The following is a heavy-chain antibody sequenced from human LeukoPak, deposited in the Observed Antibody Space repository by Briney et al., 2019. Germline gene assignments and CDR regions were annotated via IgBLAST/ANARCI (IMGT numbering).Heavy chain of an antibody. V-gene: IGHV4-39*01. CDR1: GGSISSSSYY. CDR2: IYYSGST. J-gene: IGHJ3*02. CDR3: AKRHIVVVPAAIGAGAFDI. D-gene: IGHD2-2*02. Sequence: PSETLSLACTVSGGSISSSSYYWGWIRQPPGKGLEGIGSIYYSGSTYYNPSLRSRVTISVATSKNQFSLKLSSVTAAATAVYYCAKRHIVVVPAAIGAGAFDIWGQGTMVTVSS.